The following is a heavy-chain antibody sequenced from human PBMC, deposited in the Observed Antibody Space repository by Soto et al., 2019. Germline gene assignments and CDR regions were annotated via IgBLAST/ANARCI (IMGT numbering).Heavy chain of an antibody. V-gene: IGHV3-21*01. CDR2: ISSSSSYI. CDR1: GFTFSSYS. CDR3: ARDVGRKDGRDS. J-gene: IGHJ4*02. D-gene: IGHD1-26*01. Sequence: EVQLVESGGGLVKPWGSLRLSCAASGFTFSSYSMNWVRQAPGKGLEWVSSISSSSSYIYYADSVKGRFTISRDNAKNTLYLQMNSRKAADTAVYYCARDVGRKDGRDSWGQGTLVTVSS.